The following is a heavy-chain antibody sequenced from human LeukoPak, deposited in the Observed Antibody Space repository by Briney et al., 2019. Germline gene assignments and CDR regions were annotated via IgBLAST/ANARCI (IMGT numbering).Heavy chain of an antibody. V-gene: IGHV4-59*08. CDR2: IYYSGST. D-gene: IGHD3-3*01. CDR3: ARTHHYDFWSGYYNWFDP. CDR1: GGSISSYY. Sequence: SETLSLTCTVSGGSISSYYWSWIRQPPGKGLEWIGYIYYSGSTNYNPSLKSRVTISVDTSKNQFSLKLSSVTAADTAVYYCARTHHYDFWSGYYNWFDPWGQGTLVTVSS. J-gene: IGHJ5*02.